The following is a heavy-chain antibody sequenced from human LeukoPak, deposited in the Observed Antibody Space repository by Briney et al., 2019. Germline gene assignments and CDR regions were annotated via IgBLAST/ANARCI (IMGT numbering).Heavy chain of an antibody. Sequence: ASVKVSCKASGYTFTGYYMHWVRQAPGQGLEWMGWINPNSGGTNYVQKFQGRVTMTRDTSISTAYMELSRLRSDDTAVYYCAFSGWSRYYFDYWGQGTLVTVSS. J-gene: IGHJ4*02. CDR3: AFSGWSRYYFDY. V-gene: IGHV1-2*02. CDR2: INPNSGGT. D-gene: IGHD6-19*01. CDR1: GYTFTGYY.